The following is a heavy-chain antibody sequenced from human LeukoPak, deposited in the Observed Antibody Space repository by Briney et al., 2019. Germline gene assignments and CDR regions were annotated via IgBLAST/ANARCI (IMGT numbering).Heavy chain of an antibody. D-gene: IGHD2-2*01. Sequence: GGSLRLSCATSGFTFDDFTMFWVRQAPGKGLEWVSLITWDAKIAYYRDSTKGRFTVSRDNAKNSLYLQMNSLRAEDTAVYYCARDNWYQLLRFDYWGQGTLVTVSS. CDR3: ARDNWYQLLRFDY. CDR2: ITWDAKIA. V-gene: IGHV3-43*01. CDR1: GFTFDDFT. J-gene: IGHJ4*02.